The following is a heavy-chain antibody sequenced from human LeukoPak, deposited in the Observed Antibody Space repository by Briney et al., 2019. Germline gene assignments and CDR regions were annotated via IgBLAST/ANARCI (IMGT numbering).Heavy chain of an antibody. CDR1: GYTFTSYG. D-gene: IGHD3-22*01. CDR3: AGGGQVWGYYYDSSGYSPEFDY. Sequence: GASVKVSCKASGYTFTSYGISWVRQAPGQGLEWMGWISAYNGNTNYAQKLQGRVTMTTDTSTSTAYMELRSLRSDDTAVYYCAGGGQVWGYYYDSSGYSPEFDYWGQGTLVTVSS. CDR2: ISAYNGNT. J-gene: IGHJ4*02. V-gene: IGHV1-18*01.